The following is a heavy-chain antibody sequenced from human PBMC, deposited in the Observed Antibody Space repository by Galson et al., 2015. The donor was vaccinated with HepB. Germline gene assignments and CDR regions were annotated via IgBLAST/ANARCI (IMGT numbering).Heavy chain of an antibody. CDR1: GFTFSSYS. CDR3: ARISQFHDAFDI. J-gene: IGHJ3*02. Sequence: SLRLSCAASGFTFSSYSMNWVRQAPGKGLEWVSSISSSSSYIYYADSVKGRFTISRDNAKNSLYLQMNSLRAEDTAVYYCARISQFHDAFDIWGQGTMVTVSS. V-gene: IGHV3-21*01. D-gene: IGHD6-19*01. CDR2: ISSSSSYI.